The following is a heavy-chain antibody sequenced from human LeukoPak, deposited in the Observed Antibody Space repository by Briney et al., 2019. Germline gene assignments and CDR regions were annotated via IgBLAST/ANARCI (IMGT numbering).Heavy chain of an antibody. CDR1: GGSFSGYY. CDR2: INHSGST. Sequence: SETLSLTCAVYGGSFSGYYWSWIRQPPGKGLEWIGEINHSGSTNYNPSLKSRVTISVDTSKNQFSLKLSSVTAVDTAVYYCANHYGDYNTPFDYWGQGTLVTVSS. J-gene: IGHJ4*02. D-gene: IGHD4-17*01. CDR3: ANHYGDYNTPFDY. V-gene: IGHV4-34*01.